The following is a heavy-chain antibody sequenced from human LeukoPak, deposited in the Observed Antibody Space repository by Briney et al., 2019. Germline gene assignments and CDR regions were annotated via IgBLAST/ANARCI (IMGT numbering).Heavy chain of an antibody. CDR2: ISYSGST. CDR3: ARLDKGIKAAHFDY. CDR1: GGSISSSDFN. J-gene: IGHJ4*02. Sequence: SETLSLTCTVSGGSISSSDFNWGWIRQPPGKGLEWIGVISYSGSTYYNPSLKSRVTISVDTSKSHFSLKLSSVAAADTAIYYCARLDKGIKAAHFDYWGQGTLVTVSS. V-gene: IGHV4-39*01. D-gene: IGHD6-25*01.